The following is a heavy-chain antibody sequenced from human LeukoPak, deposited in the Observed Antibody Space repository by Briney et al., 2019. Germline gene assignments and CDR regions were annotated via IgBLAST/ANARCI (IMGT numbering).Heavy chain of an antibody. CDR3: ARHPWGEGGWFDP. J-gene: IGHJ5*02. CDR2: INHSGST. V-gene: IGHV4-34*01. CDR1: GGSFSGYY. Sequence: SETLSLTCAVYGGSFSGYYWSWIRQPPGKGLEWIGEINHSGSTNYNPSLKSRVTISVDTSKNQFSLKLSSVTAADTAVYYCARHPWGEGGWFDPWGQGTLVTVSS. D-gene: IGHD1-26*01.